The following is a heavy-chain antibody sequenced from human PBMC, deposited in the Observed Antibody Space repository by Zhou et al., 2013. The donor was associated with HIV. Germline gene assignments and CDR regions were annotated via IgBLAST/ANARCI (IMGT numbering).Heavy chain of an antibody. D-gene: IGHD6-19*01. CDR1: GYTFTGYY. CDR3: AREKGNQWLEPDYYYMDV. Sequence: QVQLVQSGAEVKKPGASVKVSCKASGYTFTGYYMHWVRQAPGQGLEWMGWINPNSGGTNYAQKFQGRVTMTRDTSASTAYMELSSLRSEDTAVYYCAREKGNQWLEPDYYYMDVWGTGTTGHRLL. CDR2: INPNSGGT. V-gene: IGHV1-2*02. J-gene: IGHJ6*03.